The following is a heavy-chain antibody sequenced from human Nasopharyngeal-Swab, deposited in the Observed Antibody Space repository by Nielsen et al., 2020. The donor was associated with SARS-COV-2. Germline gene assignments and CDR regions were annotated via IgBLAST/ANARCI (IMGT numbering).Heavy chain of an antibody. D-gene: IGHD3-10*01. CDR2: ISSSSTI. V-gene: IGHV3-69-1*01. Sequence: WIRQPPGKGLEWVSYISSSSTIYYADSVKGRFTISRDNAKNSLYLQMNSLRAEDTAVYYCAAYYYGSGSGAYWGQGTLVTVSS. J-gene: IGHJ4*02. CDR3: AAYYYGSGSGAY.